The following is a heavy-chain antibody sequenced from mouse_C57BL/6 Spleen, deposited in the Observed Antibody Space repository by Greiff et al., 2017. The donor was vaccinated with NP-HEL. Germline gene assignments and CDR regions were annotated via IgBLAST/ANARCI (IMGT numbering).Heavy chain of an antibody. V-gene: IGHV8-12*01. CDR2: IYWDDDK. J-gene: IGHJ3*01. CDR1: GFSLSTSGMG. Sequence: QVTLKVCGPGILQSSQTLSLTCSFSGFSLSTSGMGVSWIRQPSGKGLEWLAHIYWDDDKRYNPSLKSRLTISKDTSRNQVFLKITSVDTADTATYYCASIYYGNPFAYWGQGTLVTVSA. D-gene: IGHD2-1*01. CDR3: ASIYYGNPFAY.